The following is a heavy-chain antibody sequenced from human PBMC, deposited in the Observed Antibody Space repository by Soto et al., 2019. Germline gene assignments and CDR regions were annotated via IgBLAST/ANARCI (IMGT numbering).Heavy chain of an antibody. D-gene: IGHD5-12*01. Sequence: QVQLVESGGGLVKPGGSLRLSCAASGFTFSDYYMSWIRQAPGKGLEWVSSISSSGSTIYYADSVKGRFTISRDNAKNSMYLQMNSLRAEDTAVYYCARAGREVPTIDSYYYGLAVWGQGTTVTVSS. V-gene: IGHV3-11*01. CDR2: ISSSGSTI. J-gene: IGHJ6*02. CDR3: ARAGREVPTIDSYYYGLAV. CDR1: GFTFSDYY.